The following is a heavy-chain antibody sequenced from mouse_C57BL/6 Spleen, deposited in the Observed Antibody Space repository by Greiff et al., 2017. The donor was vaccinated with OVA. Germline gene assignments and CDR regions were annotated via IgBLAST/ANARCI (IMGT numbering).Heavy chain of an antibody. Sequence: DVKLVESGEGLVKPGGSLKLSCAASGFTFSSYAMSWVRQTPEKRLEWVAYISSGGDYIYYAAPVQFRFTISRDNARNTLYLQMSSLKSEDTAMYYCTRIITTVVADWYFDVWGTGTTVTVSS. CDR1: GFTFSSYA. CDR2: ISSGGDYI. J-gene: IGHJ1*03. CDR3: TRIITTVVADWYFDV. D-gene: IGHD1-1*01. V-gene: IGHV5-9-1*02.